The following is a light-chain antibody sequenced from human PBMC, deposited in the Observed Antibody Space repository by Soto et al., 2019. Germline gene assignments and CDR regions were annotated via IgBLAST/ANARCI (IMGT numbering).Light chain of an antibody. V-gene: IGKV1-39*01. CDR2: AAS. Sequence: DTQMTQPPSSLSASVGDRVTITCRASQSISSYLNWYQQKPGKAPKLLIYAASSLKSGVPSRFSGSGSGTDFTLIISSLQPEDFATYYCQQSYSTECTFGQGTKV. CDR3: QQSYSTECT. J-gene: IGKJ1*01. CDR1: QSISSY.